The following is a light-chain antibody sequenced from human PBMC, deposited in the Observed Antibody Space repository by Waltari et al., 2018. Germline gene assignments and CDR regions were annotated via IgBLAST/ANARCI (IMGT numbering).Light chain of an antibody. CDR2: EVS. J-gene: IGLJ3*02. CDR3: SSYAGSNNWV. CDR1: SSDVGGYNY. V-gene: IGLV2-8*01. Sequence: QSALTPPPSASGSPGQSVTISSTGSSSDVGGYNYVSWYQQHPGKAPKLMIFEVSKRPSGVPDRFSGSKSGNMASLTVSGLQADDEAHYYCSSYAGSNNWVFGGGTKLTVL.